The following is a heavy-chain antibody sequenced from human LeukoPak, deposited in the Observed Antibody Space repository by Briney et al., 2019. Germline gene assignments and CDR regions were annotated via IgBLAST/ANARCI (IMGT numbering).Heavy chain of an antibody. Sequence: PSETLSLTCTVSGGSISGYYWSWIRQPPGKGLEWIGYIYSSGSSNYNPSLESRVTMSVDTSKNQFSLKLSSVTAADTAVYYCARHGWGGIVAGPLYFQHWGQGTLVTVSS. CDR1: GGSISGYY. V-gene: IGHV4-59*08. J-gene: IGHJ1*01. CDR3: ARHGWGGIVAGPLYFQH. D-gene: IGHD1-26*01. CDR2: IYSSGSS.